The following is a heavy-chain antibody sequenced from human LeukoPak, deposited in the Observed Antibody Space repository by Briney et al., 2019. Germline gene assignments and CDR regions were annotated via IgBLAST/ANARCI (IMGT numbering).Heavy chain of an antibody. Sequence: ASVKVSCKASGYTFTSYAMNWVRQAPGQGLEWMGWISTNTGNPTYAQGFTGRFVFSLDTSVSTTYLQISSLKAEDTAVYYCARPRYNWNDVDAFDIWGQGTMVTVSS. J-gene: IGHJ3*02. D-gene: IGHD1-1*01. V-gene: IGHV7-4-1*02. CDR3: ARPRYNWNDVDAFDI. CDR1: GYTFTSYA. CDR2: ISTNTGNP.